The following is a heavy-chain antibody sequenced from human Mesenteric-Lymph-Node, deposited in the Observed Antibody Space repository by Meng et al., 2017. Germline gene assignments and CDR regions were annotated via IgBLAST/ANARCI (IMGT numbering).Heavy chain of an antibody. V-gene: IGHV3-21*01. Sequence: LSLTCAASGFTFSSYSMNWVRQAPGKGLEWVSSISSSSSYIYYADSVKGRFTISRDNAKNSLYLQMNSLRAEDTAVYYCARSRRQYDYVWGSYQPHYYYYGMDVWGQGTTVTVSS. J-gene: IGHJ6*02. D-gene: IGHD3-16*02. CDR1: GFTFSSYS. CDR3: ARSRRQYDYVWGSYQPHYYYYGMDV. CDR2: ISSSSSYI.